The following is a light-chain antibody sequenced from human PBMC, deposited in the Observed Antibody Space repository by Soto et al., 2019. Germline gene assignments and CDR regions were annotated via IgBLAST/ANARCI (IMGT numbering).Light chain of an antibody. Sequence: QSALTQPASVSGSPGQSITISCTGTSSDVGGYNYVSWYQQHPGKAPKLMIYDVSNRPSGVSNRFSGSKSGNTASLTISGLQAEDEADYYCSSYTSSSTLVPFRTGTKLTVL. CDR1: SSDVGGYNY. CDR3: SSYTSSSTLVP. V-gene: IGLV2-14*01. J-gene: IGLJ1*01. CDR2: DVS.